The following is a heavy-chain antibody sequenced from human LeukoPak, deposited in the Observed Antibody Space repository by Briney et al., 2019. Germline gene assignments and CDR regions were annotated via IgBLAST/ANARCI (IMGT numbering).Heavy chain of an antibody. CDR2: ISGSGDNT. V-gene: IGHV3-23*01. Sequence: PGGSLRLSCAASGFTFSSYAMSWVRQAPGKGLEWVSGISGSGDNTYYADSVKGRFTISRDNSKNTLYLQMNSLRAEDTAVYYCAKDLSGSSSWYSQHWGQGTLVTVSS. D-gene: IGHD6-13*01. CDR3: AKDLSGSSSWYSQH. CDR1: GFTFSSYA. J-gene: IGHJ1*01.